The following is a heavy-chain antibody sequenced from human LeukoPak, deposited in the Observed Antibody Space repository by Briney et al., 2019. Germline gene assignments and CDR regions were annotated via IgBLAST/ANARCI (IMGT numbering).Heavy chain of an antibody. J-gene: IGHJ5*02. V-gene: IGHV1-69*13. CDR1: GGTFSSYA. Sequence: SVKVSCKASGGTFSSYAISWVRQAPAQGLEWMGGIIPIFGTANYAQKFQGRVTITADESTRTAYMELSSLRSEDTAVYYCARGVELTGTTWFDPWGQGTLVTVSS. CDR2: IIPIFGTA. D-gene: IGHD1-20*01. CDR3: ARGVELTGTTWFDP.